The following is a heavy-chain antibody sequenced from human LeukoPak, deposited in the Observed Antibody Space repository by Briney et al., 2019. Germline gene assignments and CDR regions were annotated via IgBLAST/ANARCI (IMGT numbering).Heavy chain of an antibody. Sequence: GGSLRLSCAASGFTVSSNYMSWVRQAPGKGLEWVSYISSSSSTIYYADSVKGRFTISRDNAKNSLYLQMNSLRDEDTAVYYCARDSDGSGYYYIKRPFDYWGQGTLVTVSS. J-gene: IGHJ4*02. CDR3: ARDSDGSGYYYIKRPFDY. CDR1: GFTVSSNY. D-gene: IGHD3-22*01. CDR2: ISSSSSTI. V-gene: IGHV3-48*02.